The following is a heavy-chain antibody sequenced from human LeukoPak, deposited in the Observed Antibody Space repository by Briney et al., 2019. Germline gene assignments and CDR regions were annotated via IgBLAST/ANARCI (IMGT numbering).Heavy chain of an antibody. CDR2: IKQDGSEK. CDR3: ARGPRRHYDFWSGYYQDY. J-gene: IGHJ4*02. D-gene: IGHD3-3*01. CDR1: GFTFSSYW. V-gene: IGHV3-7*01. Sequence: PGESLRLSCAASGFTFSSYWMSWVRQAPGKGLEWVANIKQDGSEKYYVDSVKGRFTISRDNAKNSLYLQMNSLRAEDTAVYYCARGPRRHYDFWSGYYQDYWGQGTLVTVSS.